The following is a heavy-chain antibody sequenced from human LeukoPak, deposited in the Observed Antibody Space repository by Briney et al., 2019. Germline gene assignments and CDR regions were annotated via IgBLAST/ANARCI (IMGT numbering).Heavy chain of an antibody. J-gene: IGHJ2*01. V-gene: IGHV3-53*01. D-gene: IGHD3-10*01. CDR1: GFSVGSNY. CDR3: ARVGDHYHWYLDL. CDR2: LYSSSTT. Sequence: GGSLTLSCAASGFSVGSNYMNWVRQAPGKGLEWVSILYSSSTTYYTNSVKGRFTISRDNSRNTLYLHMTNLRVEDTAVYFCARVGDHYHWYLDLWGRGSLLTVSS.